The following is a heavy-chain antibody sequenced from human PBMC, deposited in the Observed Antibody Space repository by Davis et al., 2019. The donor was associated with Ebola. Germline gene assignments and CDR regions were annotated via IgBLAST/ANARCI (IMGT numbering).Heavy chain of an antibody. D-gene: IGHD3-22*01. V-gene: IGHV4-39*01. CDR2: FYYAGTT. Sequence: SETLSLTCTVSGGSITSGDYYWGWIRQSPGKGLEWIGTFYYAGTTFYNPSLKSRITVSVDPSKNQFSLKPNSATAADTAVYYCASLRQTYDSSGYSQPFDYWGQGSLVTVSS. CDR1: GGSITSGDYY. CDR3: ASLRQTYDSSGYSQPFDY. J-gene: IGHJ4*02.